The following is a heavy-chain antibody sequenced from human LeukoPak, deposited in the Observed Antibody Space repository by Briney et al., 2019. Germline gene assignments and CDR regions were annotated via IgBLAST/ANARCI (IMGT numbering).Heavy chain of an antibody. CDR1: GYTFTGYY. J-gene: IGHJ6*03. Sequence: GASVKVSCKASGYTFTGYYTHWVRQAPGQGLEWMGWINPNSGGTNYAQKFQGRVTMTRDTSISTAYMELSRLRSDDTAVYYCARDLRWGYSSFYYYYYMDVWGKGTTVTVSS. CDR2: INPNSGGT. CDR3: ARDLRWGYSSFYYYYYMDV. D-gene: IGHD6-13*01. V-gene: IGHV1-2*02.